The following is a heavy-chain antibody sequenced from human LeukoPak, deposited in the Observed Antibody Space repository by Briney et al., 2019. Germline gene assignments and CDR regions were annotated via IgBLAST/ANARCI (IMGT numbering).Heavy chain of an antibody. V-gene: IGHV3-33*01. CDR1: GFTFSSSG. Sequence: GGSLRLSCAASGFTFSSSGMHWVRQAPGKGLEWVTVILYNGSNKYYADSVKGRFTISRDNSKNTLYLQMNSLRVEDTAVYYCARAGGYCSGGSCYRGYSWFDPWGQGTLVTVSS. CDR3: ARAGGYCSGGSCYRGYSWFDP. CDR2: ILYNGSNK. J-gene: IGHJ5*02. D-gene: IGHD2-15*01.